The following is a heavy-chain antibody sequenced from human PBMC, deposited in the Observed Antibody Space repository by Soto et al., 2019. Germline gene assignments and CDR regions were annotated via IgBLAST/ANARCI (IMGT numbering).Heavy chain of an antibody. CDR3: ARDWRYCSSTSCRNWFDP. Sequence: GGSLRLSCAASGFTFSSYSMNWVRQAPGKGLEWVSSISSSSSYIYYAESVKGRFTISRDNAKNSLYLQMNSLRAEDTAVYYCARDWRYCSSTSCRNWFDPWGQGTLVTVSS. J-gene: IGHJ5*02. D-gene: IGHD2-2*01. CDR1: GFTFSSYS. V-gene: IGHV3-21*01. CDR2: ISSSSSYI.